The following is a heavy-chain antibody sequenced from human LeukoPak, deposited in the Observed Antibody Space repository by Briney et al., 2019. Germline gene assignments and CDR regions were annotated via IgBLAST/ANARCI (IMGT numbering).Heavy chain of an antibody. V-gene: IGHV3-23*01. CDR3: AKKSLWSGPFDY. CDR1: GFTFSIYA. CDR2: ISGSGGST. D-gene: IGHD3-3*01. J-gene: IGHJ4*02. Sequence: GGSLRLSCAASGFTFSIYAMSWVRQAPGKGLEWVSVISGSGGSTYYADSVKGRFTLSRDNSKNTLYLQMNSLRAEDTAVYYCAKKSLWSGPFDYWGQGTLLTVSS.